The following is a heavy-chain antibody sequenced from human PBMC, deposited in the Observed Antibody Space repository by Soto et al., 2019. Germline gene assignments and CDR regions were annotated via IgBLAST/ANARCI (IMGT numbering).Heavy chain of an antibody. D-gene: IGHD6-19*01. CDR2: IVVGSGNT. Sequence: SVKVSCKASGFTFTSSAVQWVRQARGQRLEWIGWIVVGSGNTNYAQKFRERVTITRDMSTSTAYVELSSLRSEDTAVYYCAADHYSSGWYYFDYWGQGTLVTVSS. CDR3: AADHYSSGWYYFDY. V-gene: IGHV1-58*01. J-gene: IGHJ4*02. CDR1: GFTFTSSA.